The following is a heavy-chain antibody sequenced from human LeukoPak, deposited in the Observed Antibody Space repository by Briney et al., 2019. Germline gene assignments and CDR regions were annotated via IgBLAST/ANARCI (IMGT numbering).Heavy chain of an antibody. CDR3: ARGLDYVPFDP. CDR2: INHSGST. CDR1: GGSFSGCY. Sequence: SETLSLTCAVYGGSFSGCYWSWIRQPPGKGLEWIGEINHSGSTNYNPSLKSRVTISVDTSKNQFSLKLSSVTAADTAVYYCARGLDYVPFDPWGQGTLVTVSS. V-gene: IGHV4-34*01. D-gene: IGHD4-17*01. J-gene: IGHJ5*02.